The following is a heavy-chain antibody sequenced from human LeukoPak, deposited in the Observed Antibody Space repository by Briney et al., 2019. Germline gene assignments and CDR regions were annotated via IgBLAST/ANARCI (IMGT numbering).Heavy chain of an antibody. CDR3: ARRYDSGSYHLPH. J-gene: IGHJ4*02. Sequence: ASVKVSCKASGYTFTSYDINWVRQAAGQGLEWMGWMNPNSGNTGYAQKFQGRITMARNTSISTAYMELSSPTSEDTAVYFCARRYDSGSYHLPHWGQGTLVTVSS. D-gene: IGHD3-10*01. V-gene: IGHV1-8*01. CDR2: MNPNSGNT. CDR1: GYTFTSYD.